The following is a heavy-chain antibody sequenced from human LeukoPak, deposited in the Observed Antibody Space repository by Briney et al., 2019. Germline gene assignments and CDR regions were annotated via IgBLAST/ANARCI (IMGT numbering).Heavy chain of an antibody. CDR3: ARDLQSSSGYYYVVGY. J-gene: IGHJ4*02. CDR1: GDTVPGFG. Sequence: ASVKVSCKASGDTVPGFGFCWVRQAPGQGLEWMGWINPNSGGTNYAQKFQGRVTMTRDTSISTAYMELSRLRSDDTAVYYCARDLQSSSGYYYVVGYWGQGTLVTVSS. V-gene: IGHV1-2*02. D-gene: IGHD3-22*01. CDR2: INPNSGGT.